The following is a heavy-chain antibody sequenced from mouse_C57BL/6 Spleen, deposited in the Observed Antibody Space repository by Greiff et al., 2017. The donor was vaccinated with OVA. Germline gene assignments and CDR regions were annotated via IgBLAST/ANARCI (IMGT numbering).Heavy chain of an antibody. D-gene: IGHD4-1*01. CDR2: INYDGSST. V-gene: IGHV5-16*01. J-gene: IGHJ2*01. CDR1: GFTFSDYY. Sequence: EVMLVESEGGLVQPGSSMKLSCTASGFTFSDYYMAWVRQVPEKGLEWVANINYDGSSTYYLDSLKSRFIISRDNAKNILYLQMSSLKSEDTATYYCARARTGLFDYWGQGTTLTVSS. CDR3: ARARTGLFDY.